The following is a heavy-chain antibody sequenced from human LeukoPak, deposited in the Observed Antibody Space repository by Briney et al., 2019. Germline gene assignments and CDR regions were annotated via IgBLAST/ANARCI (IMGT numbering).Heavy chain of an antibody. V-gene: IGHV4-59*01. CDR3: ARVPYYYDSRVGFDY. J-gene: IGHJ4*02. Sequence: SETLSLTCTVSGGSISSYYWSWIRQPPGRGLEWIGYIYYSGSTNYNPSLKSRVTISVDTSKNQFSLKLSSVTAADTAVYYCARVPYYYDSRVGFDYWGQGTLVTVSS. CDR1: GGSISSYY. D-gene: IGHD3-22*01. CDR2: IYYSGST.